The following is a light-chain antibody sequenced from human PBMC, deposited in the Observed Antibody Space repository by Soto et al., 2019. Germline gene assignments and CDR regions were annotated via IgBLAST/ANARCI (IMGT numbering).Light chain of an antibody. V-gene: IGKV3-20*01. CDR1: QIISSAY. CDR3: QQCGSSLPWT. J-gene: IGKJ1*01. Sequence: EIVLTQSPGTLSLSPGDRATLSCRASQIISSAYLAWYQQRPGQAPRLLIYASSSRATGIPDRFSGSGSGTDFILTISRLEPEDFAVYYCQQCGSSLPWTFGQGTKVEMK. CDR2: ASS.